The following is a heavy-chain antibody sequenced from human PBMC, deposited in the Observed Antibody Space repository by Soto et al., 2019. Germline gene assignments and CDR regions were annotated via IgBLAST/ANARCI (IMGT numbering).Heavy chain of an antibody. CDR3: ARSQLAAAAPVNY. V-gene: IGHV4-59*12. D-gene: IGHD6-13*01. CDR2: IYYSGST. CDR1: GFSRRSYD. Sequence: SVTLSHSCTVAGFSRRSYDWSLIRKPPGKGLEWIGYIYYSGSTNYNPSLKIRVTISVDTSKNQFSLKLSSVTAADTAVYYCARSQLAAAAPVNYWGQRTLVTVSS. J-gene: IGHJ4*02.